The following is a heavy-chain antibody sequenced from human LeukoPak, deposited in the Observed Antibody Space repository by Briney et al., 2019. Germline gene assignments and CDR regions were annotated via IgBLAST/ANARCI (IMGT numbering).Heavy chain of an antibody. CDR3: VSGSSSDY. CDR2: IHPASGST. CDR1: GYTFIDYT. J-gene: IGHJ4*02. D-gene: IGHD3-3*01. V-gene: IGHV1-2*02. Sequence: VASVKVSCKASGYTFIDYTIYWVRQAPGQGLECVGWIHPASGSTTYAQEFEGRVTITRDTSISTAYMELSRLRSDDTAVYYCVSGSSSDYWGQGTLVTVSS.